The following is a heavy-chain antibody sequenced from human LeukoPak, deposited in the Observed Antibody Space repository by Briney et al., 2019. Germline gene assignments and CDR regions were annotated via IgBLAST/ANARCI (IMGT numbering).Heavy chain of an antibody. CDR1: GGSFSGYC. CDR2: INHSGST. D-gene: IGHD3-9*01. Sequence: SETLSLTCAVYGGSFSGYCWSWVRQPPGKGLEWIGEINHSGSTNYNPSLKSRVTISVDTSKNQFSLKLSSVTAADTAVYYCARGLFRYFDWTPFDYWGQGTLVTVSS. V-gene: IGHV4-34*01. CDR3: ARGLFRYFDWTPFDY. J-gene: IGHJ4*02.